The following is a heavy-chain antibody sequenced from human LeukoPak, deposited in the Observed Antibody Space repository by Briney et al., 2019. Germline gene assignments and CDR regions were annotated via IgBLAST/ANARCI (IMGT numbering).Heavy chain of an antibody. D-gene: IGHD1-26*01. CDR3: ARYSGSYYYFDY. V-gene: IGHV1-8*03. J-gene: IGHJ4*02. CDR1: GYTFTSYD. CDR2: MNPNSGNT. Sequence: ASVKVSCKASGYTFTSYDINWVRQATGQGLEWRGWMNPNSGNTGYAQKFQGRVTITRNTSISTAYMELSSLRSEDTAVYYCARYSGSYYYFDYWGQGTLVTVSS.